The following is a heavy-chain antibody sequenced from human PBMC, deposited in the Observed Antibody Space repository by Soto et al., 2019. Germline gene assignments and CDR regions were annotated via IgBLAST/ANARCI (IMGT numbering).Heavy chain of an antibody. Sequence: PGESLKISCKGSGYSFAGYWITWVRQMPGKGLEWMGRIDPSDSQTYYSPSFRGHVTISAAKSITTVFLQWSSLRASDTAMYYCAASIFYYGMDVWGQGTTVTSP. J-gene: IGHJ6*02. CDR2: IDPSDSQT. CDR3: AASIFYYGMDV. V-gene: IGHV5-10-1*01. CDR1: GYSFAGYW.